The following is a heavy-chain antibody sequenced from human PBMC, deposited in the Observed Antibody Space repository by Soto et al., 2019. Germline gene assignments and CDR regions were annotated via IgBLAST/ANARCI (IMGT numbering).Heavy chain of an antibody. CDR2: MNPNSGNT. V-gene: IGHV1-8*01. Sequence: QVQLVQSGAEVKKPGASVKVSCKASGYTFTNYDINWVRHATGQGLEWMGWMNPNSGNTGYAQKCQGRVTMTRSTTQNPAYMQLRSLRSENTAVYYCVSRPDNVDVLTVRGGYNCYWGQGTLVTVSS. CDR1: GYTFTNYD. CDR3: VSRPDNVDVLTVRGGYNCY. D-gene: IGHD3-9*01. J-gene: IGHJ4*02.